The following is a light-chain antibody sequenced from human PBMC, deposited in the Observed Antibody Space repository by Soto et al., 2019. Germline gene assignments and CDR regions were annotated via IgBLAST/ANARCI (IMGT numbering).Light chain of an antibody. J-gene: IGLJ1*01. Sequence: QSVLTQPPSASGSPGQSVTISCTGTSSDVGGYNHVSWYQQNPGKAPKLMIYDVSKRPSGVPDRFSGYKSGNTASLTISGLQAEEEADYYCASYAGSNKSVXGTGTKVTV. V-gene: IGLV2-8*01. CDR2: DVS. CDR3: ASYAGSNKSV. CDR1: SSDVGGYNH.